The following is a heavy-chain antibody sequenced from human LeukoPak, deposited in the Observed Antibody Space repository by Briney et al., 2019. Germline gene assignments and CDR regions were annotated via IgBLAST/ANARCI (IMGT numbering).Heavy chain of an antibody. Sequence: GGSLRLSCAASEFTFSTSSMNWVRQTPGKGLEWVSSISTGSDYIYYADSVKGRFTISRDNAKNSLYLQMNSLRAEDTAVYYCARGLYRDAFDIWGQGIMVTVSS. CDR1: EFTFSTSS. J-gene: IGHJ3*02. CDR3: ARGLYRDAFDI. V-gene: IGHV3-21*04. D-gene: IGHD3-3*01. CDR2: ISTGSDYI.